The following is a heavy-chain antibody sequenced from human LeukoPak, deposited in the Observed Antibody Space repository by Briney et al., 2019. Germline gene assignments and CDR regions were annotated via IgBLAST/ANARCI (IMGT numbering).Heavy chain of an antibody. CDR1: GYSISSGYY. CDR2: IYHSGST. D-gene: IGHD6-13*01. CDR3: AINPDSSSWYHNWYFDL. V-gene: IGHV4-38-2*01. Sequence: SETLSLTCAVSGYSISSGYYWGWIRQPPGKGLELIGSIYHSGSTYYNPSLKSRVTISVDTSKNQFSLKLSSVTAADTAVYYCAINPDSSSWYHNWYFDLWGRGTLVTVSS. J-gene: IGHJ2*01.